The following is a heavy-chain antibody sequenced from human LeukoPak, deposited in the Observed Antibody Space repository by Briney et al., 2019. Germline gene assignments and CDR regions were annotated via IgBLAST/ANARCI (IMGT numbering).Heavy chain of an antibody. CDR1: GGSISSYY. CDR3: ARHWYREPLGY. CDR2: IYYSGST. Sequence: PSETLSLTCTVSGGSISSYYWSWIRQPPGKGLEWIGYIYYSGSTNYNPSLKSRVTISVDTSKNQFSLKLSSVTAADTAVYYCARHWYREPLGYWGQGTLVTVSS. J-gene: IGHJ4*02. D-gene: IGHD3-10*01. V-gene: IGHV4-59*01.